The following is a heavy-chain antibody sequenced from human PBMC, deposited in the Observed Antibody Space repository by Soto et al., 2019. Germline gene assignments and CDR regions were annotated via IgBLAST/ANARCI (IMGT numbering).Heavy chain of an antibody. CDR2: IYYSGST. Sequence: LSLTCTVSGGSISSGGYYWSWIRQHPGKGLEWIGYIYYSGSTYYNPSLKSRVTISVDASKNQFSLKLSSVTAADTAVYYCAGNVAAAGYLDYWGQGTLVTVSS. J-gene: IGHJ4*02. CDR1: GGSISSGGYY. CDR3: AGNVAAAGYLDY. V-gene: IGHV4-31*03. D-gene: IGHD6-13*01.